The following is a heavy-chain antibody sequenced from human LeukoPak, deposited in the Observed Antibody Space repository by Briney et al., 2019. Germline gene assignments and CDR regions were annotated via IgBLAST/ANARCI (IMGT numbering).Heavy chain of an antibody. V-gene: IGHV3-53*01. CDR2: IYSGGST. Sequence: PGGSLRLSCAASGFTFSSYAMYWVRQAPGKGLEWVSVIYSGGSTYYADSVKGRFTISRDNSKNTLYLQMNSLRAEDTAVYYCARGGFGAAVTIGAFDIWGQGTMVTVSS. D-gene: IGHD3-3*01. CDR3: ARGGFGAAVTIGAFDI. J-gene: IGHJ3*02. CDR1: GFTFSSYA.